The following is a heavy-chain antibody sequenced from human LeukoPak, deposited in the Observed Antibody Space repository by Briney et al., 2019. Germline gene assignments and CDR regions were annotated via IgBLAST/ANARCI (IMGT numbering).Heavy chain of an antibody. CDR2: INPNSGGT. D-gene: IGHD5-18*01. CDR3: ARGEGYSYGALSY. V-gene: IGHV1-2*02. J-gene: IGHJ4*02. CDR1: GYTFTGYY. Sequence: ASVKVSCKASGYTFTGYYMHWVRQAPGQGPEWMGWINPNSGGTNYAQKFQGRVTMTRDTSISTAYMELSRLRSDDTAVYYCARGEGYSYGALSYWGQGTLVTVSS.